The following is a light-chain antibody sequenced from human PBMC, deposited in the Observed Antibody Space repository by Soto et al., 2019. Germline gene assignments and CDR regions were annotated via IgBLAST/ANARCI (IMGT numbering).Light chain of an antibody. CDR3: QQTNTFLPLT. Sequence: DIQMTQSPSSVSASVGDRVTITCRASQGISNWLVWSHQQPGKAPKLLISSAQTLQRGVPSRFSGGGSGTHFNLIISSLQPEDFATYYCQQTNTFLPLTFGGGTKVEIK. CDR1: QGISNW. V-gene: IGKV1-12*01. CDR2: SAQ. J-gene: IGKJ4*01.